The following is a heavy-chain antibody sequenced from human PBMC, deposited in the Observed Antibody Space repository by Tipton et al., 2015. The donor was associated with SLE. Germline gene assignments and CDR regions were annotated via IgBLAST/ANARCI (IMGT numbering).Heavy chain of an antibody. CDR2: IYTSGST. CDR1: GGSISSGSYY. Sequence: LRLSCTVSGGSISSGSYYWSWIRQPAGKGLEWIGRIYTSGSTNYNPSLKSRVTISVDTSKNQFSLKLSSVTAADTAVYFCARVKRYYDSRGSTWYFYYYMDVWGKGTTVTVSS. V-gene: IGHV4-61*02. D-gene: IGHD3-22*01. CDR3: ARVKRYYDSRGSTWYFYYYMDV. J-gene: IGHJ6*03.